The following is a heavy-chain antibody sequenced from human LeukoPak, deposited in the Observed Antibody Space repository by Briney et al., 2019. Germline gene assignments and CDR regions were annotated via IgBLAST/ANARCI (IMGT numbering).Heavy chain of an antibody. D-gene: IGHD1-26*01. CDR1: GFTFSSYW. CDR3: ARDLGYYRADY. J-gene: IGHJ4*02. CDR2: IKGAGTHN. Sequence: PGGSLRLSCAASGFTFSSYWMSWVRQAPGKGREWVANIKGAGTHNHYVYSVTDPFTISRDNAKNSLYLQMNSLRAEDTAVYYCARDLGYYRADYWGQGTLVTVSS. V-gene: IGHV3-7*04.